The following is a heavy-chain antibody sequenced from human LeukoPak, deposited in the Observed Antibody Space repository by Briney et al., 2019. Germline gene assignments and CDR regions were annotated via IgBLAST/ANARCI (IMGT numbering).Heavy chain of an antibody. CDR1: GFTFSDYR. D-gene: IGHD6-6*01. Sequence: GESLRLSCAASGFTFSDYRMNWVRQAPGKGLERVSSISGTSTNIYYADSVKGRFTISRDNAKNSVYLQMNSLRAEDTAVYYCARDDPSMIAALHYWGQGTLVTVSS. CDR2: ISGTSTNI. J-gene: IGHJ4*02. CDR3: ARDDPSMIAALHY. V-gene: IGHV3-21*01.